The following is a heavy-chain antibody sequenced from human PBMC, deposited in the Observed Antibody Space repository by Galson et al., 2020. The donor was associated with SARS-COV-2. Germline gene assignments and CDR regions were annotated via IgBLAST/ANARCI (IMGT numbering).Heavy chain of an antibody. V-gene: IGHV3-30-3*01. CDR1: GFTFSSYA. CDR3: ARGSGWYNPFDY. D-gene: IGHD6-19*01. J-gene: IGHJ4*02. CDR2: ISYDGSNK. Sequence: GGSLRLSCAASGFTFSSYAMHWVRQAPGKGLEWVAVISYDGSNKYYADSVKGRFTISRDNSKNTLYLQMNSLRAEDTAVYYCARGSGWYNPFDYWGQGTLVTVSS.